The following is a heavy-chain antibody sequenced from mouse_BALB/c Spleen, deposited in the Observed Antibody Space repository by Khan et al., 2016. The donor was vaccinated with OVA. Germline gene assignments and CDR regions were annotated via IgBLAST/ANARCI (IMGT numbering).Heavy chain of an antibody. V-gene: IGHV9-3-1*01. D-gene: IGHD1-1*01. Sequence: QIQLVQSGPELKKPGETVKISCKASGYTFTNYGMNWVKQAPGKGLKWMGWINTYTGEPTYADDFKGRFAFSLETSASTAYLQINNLKNEDTAIYFCARRGIYYYGSSQNSSYYYAMDYWGQGTSVTVSS. CDR3: ARRGIYYYGSSQNSSYYYAMDY. CDR1: GYTFTNYG. CDR2: INTYTGEP. J-gene: IGHJ4*01.